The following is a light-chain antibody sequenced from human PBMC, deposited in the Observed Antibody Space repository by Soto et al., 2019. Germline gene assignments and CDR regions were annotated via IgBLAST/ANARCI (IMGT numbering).Light chain of an antibody. J-gene: IGLJ3*02. Sequence: QSALTQPPSASGSPGQSVTISCTGTSSDVGGYDYVSWYQQHPGKAPKLMIYEVTKRPLGVPDRFSGSKSGNTAFLTVSGLQAEDEAGYFCNSYAGSNTWVFGGGTKLTVL. CDR2: EVT. CDR3: NSYAGSNTWV. V-gene: IGLV2-8*01. CDR1: SSDVGGYDY.